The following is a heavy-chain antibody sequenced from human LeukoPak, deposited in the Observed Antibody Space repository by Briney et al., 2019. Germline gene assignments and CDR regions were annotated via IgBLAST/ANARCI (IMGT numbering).Heavy chain of an antibody. CDR1: GGTFSSYA. CDR2: IIPILGIA. Sequence: SVKVSCKASGGTFSSYAISWVRQAPGQGLEWMGRIIPILGIANYAQKFQGRVTITADKSTSTAYMELSSLGSEDTAVYYCARTSGGFSSWYGSFDYWGQGTLVTVSS. J-gene: IGHJ4*02. V-gene: IGHV1-69*04. CDR3: ARTSGGFSSWYGSFDY. D-gene: IGHD6-13*01.